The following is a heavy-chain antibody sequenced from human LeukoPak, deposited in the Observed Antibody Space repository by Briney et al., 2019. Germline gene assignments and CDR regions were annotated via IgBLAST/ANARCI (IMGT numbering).Heavy chain of an antibody. J-gene: IGHJ4*02. CDR2: NSNSGGST. V-gene: IGHV3-23*01. D-gene: IGHD3-10*01. CDR3: AKRGVVIRVLLVGFHKEAYYFDS. CDR1: GITLSNYS. Sequence: GSLRLSCAVSGITLSNYSMSWVRQAPGKELGWVAGNSNSGGSTNYADSVKGRFTISRDNPKNTLYLQMNSLRAEDTAVYFCAKRGVVIRVLLVGFHKEAYYFDSWGQGALVTVSS.